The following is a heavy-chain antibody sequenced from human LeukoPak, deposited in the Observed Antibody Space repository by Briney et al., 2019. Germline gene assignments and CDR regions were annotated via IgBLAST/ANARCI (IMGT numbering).Heavy chain of an antibody. Sequence: QPGGSLRLSCAASGFTFSNYEMNWVRQAPGKGLEWISYISSSGTTIYYADSVKGRFTISRDNAKNSLYLQMNSLRAEDTAVYYCAGSFSSGWYPYCFDYWGQGTLVTVSS. CDR3: AGSFSSGWYPYCFDY. CDR2: ISSSGTTI. CDR1: GFTFSNYE. V-gene: IGHV3-48*03. D-gene: IGHD6-19*01. J-gene: IGHJ4*02.